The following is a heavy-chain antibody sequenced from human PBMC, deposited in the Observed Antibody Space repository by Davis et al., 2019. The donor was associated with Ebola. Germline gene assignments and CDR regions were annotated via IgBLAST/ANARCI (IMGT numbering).Heavy chain of an antibody. D-gene: IGHD6-19*01. V-gene: IGHV1-18*01. CDR1: GYTFSQYG. CDR3: ARGPGIAVTGIPDY. Sequence: ASVKVSCKASGYTFSQYGVMWVRQAPGQGLEWMGWISANNGDTKSAQNVQDRVTMTTDTSANTAYMELRNLTSDDTAVYYCARGPGIAVTGIPDYWGQGTLVTVSS. CDR2: ISANNGDT. J-gene: IGHJ4*02.